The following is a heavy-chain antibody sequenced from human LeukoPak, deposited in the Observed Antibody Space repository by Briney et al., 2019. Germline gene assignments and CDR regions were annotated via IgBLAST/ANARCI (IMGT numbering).Heavy chain of an antibody. CDR1: RFTFGSYA. CDR2: IGGSGGSV. CDR3: AKVASYDIFTGYSHFDF. Sequence: GGSLRLSCAASRFTFGSYAMSWVRQAPGKGLEWVSAIGGSGGSVYYADSVKGRFIISRDNSKNTLYLQMNSLRAEDTAVYYCAKVASYDIFTGYSHFDFWGQGTPVTVSS. V-gene: IGHV3-23*01. J-gene: IGHJ4*02. D-gene: IGHD3-9*01.